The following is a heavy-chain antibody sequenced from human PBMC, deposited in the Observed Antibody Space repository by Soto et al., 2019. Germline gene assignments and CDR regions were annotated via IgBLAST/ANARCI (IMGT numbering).Heavy chain of an antibody. D-gene: IGHD6-6*01. J-gene: IGHJ4*02. CDR1: GFTFSSYA. Sequence: GGSLRLSCAASGFTFSSYAMCWVRQAPGKGLEWVSAISGSGGSTYYADSVKGRFTISRDNSKNTLYLQMNSLRAEDTAVYYCAKGGGNIAARLCYFDYWGQGTLVTVSS. CDR2: ISGSGGST. CDR3: AKGGGNIAARLCYFDY. V-gene: IGHV3-23*01.